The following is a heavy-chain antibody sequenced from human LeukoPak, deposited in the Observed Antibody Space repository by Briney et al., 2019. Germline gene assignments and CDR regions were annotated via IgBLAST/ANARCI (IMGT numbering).Heavy chain of an antibody. CDR1: GFTFSAFA. CDR3: AKDLALWFGELFSYFDY. J-gene: IGHJ4*02. D-gene: IGHD3-10*01. V-gene: IGHV3-23*01. Sequence: GGSLRLSCAASGFTFSAFAMSWVRQAPGKGLEWVSGISGSGSTYYADSVKGRFTISRDNSKNTLYLQMNSLRAEDTAVYYCAKDLALWFGELFSYFDYWGQGTLVTVSS. CDR2: ISGSGST.